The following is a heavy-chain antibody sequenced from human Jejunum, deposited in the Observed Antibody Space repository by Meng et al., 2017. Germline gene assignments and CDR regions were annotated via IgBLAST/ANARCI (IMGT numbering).Heavy chain of an antibody. V-gene: IGHV4-39*07. D-gene: IGHD3-10*01. Sequence: QESGPGLVKPSETLSLPCTVSGASISTTNYYWGWIRQPPGKGLEWIGTMSYSGSTYFNPSLKSRITISTDTSKNQFSLKLNSVTAADTAVYYCARDEWFGRYWGVWFDPWGQGTLVTVSS. CDR2: MSYSGST. CDR1: GASISTTNYY. CDR3: ARDEWFGRYWGVWFDP. J-gene: IGHJ5*02.